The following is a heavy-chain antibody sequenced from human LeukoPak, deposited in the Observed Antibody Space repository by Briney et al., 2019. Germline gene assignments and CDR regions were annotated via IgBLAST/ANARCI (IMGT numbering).Heavy chain of an antibody. Sequence: VASVKVSCKASGYTFTSYGISWVRQAPGQGLEWMGWISAYNGNTNYAQKLQGRVTMTTDTSTSTAYMELRSLRSDDTAVYYCARALRFLEWRAFDIWGQGTMVTVSS. CDR3: ARALRFLEWRAFDI. J-gene: IGHJ3*02. CDR2: ISAYNGNT. CDR1: GYTFTSYG. D-gene: IGHD3-3*01. V-gene: IGHV1-18*01.